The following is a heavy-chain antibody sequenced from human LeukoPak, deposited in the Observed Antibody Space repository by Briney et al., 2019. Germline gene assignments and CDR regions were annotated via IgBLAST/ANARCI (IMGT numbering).Heavy chain of an antibody. CDR3: ARGDSYDSSGYYYAY. CDR1: GVSISSAGYY. CDR2: IYYSGNT. J-gene: IGHJ4*02. Sequence: SSETLSLTCTVSGVSISSAGYYWTWIRQHPGEGLEWIGYIYYSGNTYYNPSLKSRVTISVDRSKNQFSLKLSSVTAADTAVYYCARGDSYDSSGYYYAYWGQGTLVTVSS. V-gene: IGHV4-31*03. D-gene: IGHD3-22*01.